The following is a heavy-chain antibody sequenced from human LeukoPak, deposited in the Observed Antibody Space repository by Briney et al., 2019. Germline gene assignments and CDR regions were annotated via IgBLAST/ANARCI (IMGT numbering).Heavy chain of an antibody. V-gene: IGHV3-74*01. CDR3: ARKGDSSGYSYYYYYYMDV. D-gene: IGHD3-22*01. CDR2: INPDGSNT. Sequence: GSLRLSCAASGFTFSNYWMHWVRQDPGKGLVWVSYINPDGSNTNYADSVKGRFTISRDNAKNALYLQMNSLRAEDTAVYYCARKGDSSGYSYYYYYYMDVWGKGTTVTVSS. CDR1: GFTFSNYW. J-gene: IGHJ6*03.